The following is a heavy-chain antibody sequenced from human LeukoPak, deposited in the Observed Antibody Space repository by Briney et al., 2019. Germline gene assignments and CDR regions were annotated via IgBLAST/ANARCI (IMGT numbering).Heavy chain of an antibody. CDR2: IYYSGST. V-gene: IGHV4-4*07. D-gene: IGHD5-24*01. CDR1: RGSISDYY. J-gene: IGHJ4*02. Sequence: SETLSLTCTVSRGSISDYYWSWIRQPAGKGLEWIGRIYYSGSTNYNPSLKSRVTMSVDTSKNQFSLKLTSVTAADTAVYYCARGTLEMATMVDYWGQGTLVTVSS. CDR3: ARGTLEMATMVDY.